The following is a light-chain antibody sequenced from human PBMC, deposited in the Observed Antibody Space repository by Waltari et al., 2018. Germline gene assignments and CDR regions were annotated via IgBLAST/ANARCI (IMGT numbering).Light chain of an antibody. V-gene: IGLV3-25*03. J-gene: IGLJ2*01. CDR1: ALPMRS. Sequence: SYELTQPPSVSVSPGQTARITCPGDALPMRSAHWYQHKPGQAPVMVIYKDSERPSGIPERFSGSSSGTTVTLTITGVQAEDEADYHCQSTDTSDSVVFGGGTKLTVL. CDR2: KDS. CDR3: QSTDTSDSVV.